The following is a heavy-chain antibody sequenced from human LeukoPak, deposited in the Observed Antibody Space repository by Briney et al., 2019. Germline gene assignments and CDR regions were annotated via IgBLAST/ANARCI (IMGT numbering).Heavy chain of an antibody. CDR2: IRSKANSYAT. J-gene: IGHJ3*02. CDR3: TTRHCSGGSCYSAAFDI. Sequence: PGGSLRLSCAASGFTFSGSAMHWVRQASGKGLEWVGRIRSKANSYATAYAAPVKGRFTISRDDSKNTAYLQMNSLKTEDTAVYYCTTRHCSGGSCYSAAFDIWGQGTMVTVSS. D-gene: IGHD2-15*01. CDR1: GFTFSGSA. V-gene: IGHV3-73*01.